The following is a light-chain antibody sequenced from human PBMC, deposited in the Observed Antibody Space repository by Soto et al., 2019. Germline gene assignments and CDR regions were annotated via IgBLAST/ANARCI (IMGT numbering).Light chain of an antibody. CDR2: GAS. Sequence: EIVLTQSPGTLSLSPGERATLSCRASQSVSSSYLAWYQQKPGQAPRLFIYGASSRATGIPDRFSGSRSGTDFTLTISRLEPEDFAVYYCQQYGSSPRTFGQGTKVEIK. J-gene: IGKJ1*01. CDR3: QQYGSSPRT. V-gene: IGKV3-20*01. CDR1: QSVSSSY.